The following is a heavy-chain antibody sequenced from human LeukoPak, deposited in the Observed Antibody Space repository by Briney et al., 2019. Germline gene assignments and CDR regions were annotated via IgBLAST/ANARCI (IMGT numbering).Heavy chain of an antibody. Sequence: PGGSLRLSCAASGFTFSSYSMNSVRQAPGKGLEWVSSISSSSSYIYYADSVKGRFTISRDNAKNSLYLQMNSLRAEDTAVYYCARDLGSSWCRFDPWGQGTLVTVSS. CDR1: GFTFSSYS. D-gene: IGHD6-13*01. CDR2: ISSSSSYI. CDR3: ARDLGSSWCRFDP. J-gene: IGHJ5*02. V-gene: IGHV3-21*01.